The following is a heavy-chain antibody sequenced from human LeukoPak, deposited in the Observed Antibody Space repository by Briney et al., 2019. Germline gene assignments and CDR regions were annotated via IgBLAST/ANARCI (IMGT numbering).Heavy chain of an antibody. CDR1: GYTFIDHY. V-gene: IGHV1-2*02. J-gene: IGHJ5*02. Sequence: ASVKVSCKASGYTFIDHYMHWVRQAPGQGLEWMGWINPNSGGTNYAQKFQGRVTMTRDTSISTAYMELSRLRSDDTAVYYCARVLGYSYGMNWFDPWGQGTLVTVSS. CDR2: INPNSGGT. D-gene: IGHD5-18*01. CDR3: ARVLGYSYGMNWFDP.